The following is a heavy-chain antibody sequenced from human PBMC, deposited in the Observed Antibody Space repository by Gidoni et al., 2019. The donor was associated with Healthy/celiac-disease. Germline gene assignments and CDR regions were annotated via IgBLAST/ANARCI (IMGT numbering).Heavy chain of an antibody. Sequence: EVQLLVSGGGLVQPGGSLRLSCAASGFTFSSYAMSWVRHAPGKGLVWVSEISGSGGNTDYADSVKGRFTISRDNSKNTLYLQMNSLRAEDTAVYYCAKAAGYSSGWYGGGDYWGQGTLVTVSS. V-gene: IGHV3-23*01. J-gene: IGHJ4*02. D-gene: IGHD6-19*01. CDR3: AKAAGYSSGWYGGGDY. CDR1: GFTFSSYA. CDR2: ISGSGGNT.